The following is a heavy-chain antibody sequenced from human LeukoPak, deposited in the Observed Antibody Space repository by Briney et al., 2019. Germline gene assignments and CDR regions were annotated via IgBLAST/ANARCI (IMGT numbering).Heavy chain of an antibody. CDR1: GFTFSNHG. Sequence: QPGGSLRLSCAASGFTFSNHGVHWVRQAPGKGLEWVAVIWNDGSNKDYADSVKGRFTISRDNSKNTVYLQMNSLRAEDTAVYYCARGDSRGYYHYFDYWGQGTLVTVSS. J-gene: IGHJ4*02. CDR3: ARGDSRGYYHYFDY. CDR2: IWNDGSNK. V-gene: IGHV3-33*01. D-gene: IGHD3-22*01.